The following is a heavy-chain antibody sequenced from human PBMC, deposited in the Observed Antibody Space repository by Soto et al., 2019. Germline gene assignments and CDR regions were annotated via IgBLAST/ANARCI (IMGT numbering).Heavy chain of an antibody. J-gene: IGHJ4*02. CDR3: ARAGRHIVVVTANLLPKFDY. CDR2: IYYSGST. V-gene: IGHV4-31*03. D-gene: IGHD2-21*02. Sequence: SETLSLTCTVSGGSISSGGYYWSWIRQHPGKGLEWIGYIYYSGSTYYNPSLKSRVTISVDTSKNQFSLKLSSVTAADTAVYYCARAGRHIVVVTANLLPKFDYWGQGTLVTVSS. CDR1: GGSISSGGYY.